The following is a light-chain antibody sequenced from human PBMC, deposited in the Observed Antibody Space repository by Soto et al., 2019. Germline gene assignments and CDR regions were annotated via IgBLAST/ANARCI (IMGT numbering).Light chain of an antibody. CDR1: QTVSSSY. CDR2: GAS. V-gene: IGKV3-20*01. CDR3: QQYDGPPWT. Sequence: EIVLTQSPGTLSLSPGERATLSCRASQTVSSSYLAWYQQKPGQAPRLLIYGASSRATGIPDRFSGSGSGTDFTLSISRLEPEDFAVYYCQQYDGPPWTFGQGTTVEIK. J-gene: IGKJ1*01.